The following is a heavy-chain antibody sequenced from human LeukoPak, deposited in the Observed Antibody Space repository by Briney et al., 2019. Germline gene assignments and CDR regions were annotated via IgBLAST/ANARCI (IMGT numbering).Heavy chain of an antibody. D-gene: IGHD3-22*01. J-gene: IGHJ4*02. V-gene: IGHV3-23*01. CDR3: AKESVKDSSGYYFDY. CDR2: ISGSGTST. Sequence: GGSLRLSCAASGFTFSSYAMSWVRQAPGKGLEWVSGISGSGTSTFYADSVKGRFTISRDNSTNALYLQMNSLRAEDTAVYYCAKESVKDSSGYYFDYWGQGTLVTVSS. CDR1: GFTFSSYA.